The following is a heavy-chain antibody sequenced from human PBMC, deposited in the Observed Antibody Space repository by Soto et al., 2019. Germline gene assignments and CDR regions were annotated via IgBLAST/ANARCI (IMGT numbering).Heavy chain of an antibody. CDR2: IYHSGTT. CDR1: SDSITSINW. CDR3: ARGSKVRGVISPFFDY. J-gene: IGHJ4*02. V-gene: IGHV4-4*02. Sequence: SETLSLTCAVSSDSITSINWWNWVRQSPGKGLEWTGEIYHSGTTNYNPSLKSRVTISVDKSKNQFSLKLSSVTAADTAMYYCARGSKVRGVISPFFDYWSQGALVTVSS. D-gene: IGHD3-10*01.